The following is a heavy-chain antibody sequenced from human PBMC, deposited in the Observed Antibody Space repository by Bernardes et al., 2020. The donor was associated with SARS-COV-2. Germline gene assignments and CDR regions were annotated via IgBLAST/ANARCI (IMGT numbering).Heavy chain of an antibody. CDR1: GFTFDSYA. D-gene: IGHD1-1*01. V-gene: IGHV3-23*01. J-gene: IGHJ5*02. CDR3: AKDSANWNDVGGNWFDP. CDR2: LSGSGGST. Sequence: GGSLRLSCAASGFTFDSYAMSWVRQAPGKGLEWVSGLSGSGGSTYYADSVKGRFTISRDNSKNTLFLQMDSLRAEDTAVYYCAKDSANWNDVGGNWFDPWGQGTLVTVSS.